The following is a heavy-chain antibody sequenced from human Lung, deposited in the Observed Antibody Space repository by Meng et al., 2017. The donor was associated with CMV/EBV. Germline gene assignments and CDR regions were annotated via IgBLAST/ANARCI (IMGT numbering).Heavy chain of an antibody. Sequence: SGPGRVKPSQALSPPCTFFGGSISSGGYYWSWIRQHPGKGLEWIGYIHSSGITYYNPSLRSRLTISVDTSKNHSSLKLSSVTAADTAVYYCARESYGSGSPLGESWFDPWGQGTLVTVSS. D-gene: IGHD3-10*01. V-gene: IGHV4-31*03. CDR3: ARESYGSGSPLGESWFDP. J-gene: IGHJ5*02. CDR2: IHSSGIT. CDR1: GGSISSGGYY.